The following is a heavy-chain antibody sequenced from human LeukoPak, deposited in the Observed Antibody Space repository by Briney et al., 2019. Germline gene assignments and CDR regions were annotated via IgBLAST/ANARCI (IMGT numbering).Heavy chain of an antibody. CDR2: IKQDGSEK. V-gene: IGHV3-7*01. CDR3: ARDRAYIVGASNFDY. D-gene: IGHD1-26*01. J-gene: IGHJ4*02. Sequence: GGSLRLSCAASGFSFGSNWMSWVRQAPGKGLEWVANIKQDGSEKYYVDSVKGRFTISRDNAKNSLYLQMNSLRAEDTAVYYCARDRAYIVGASNFDYWGQGTLVTVSS. CDR1: GFSFGSNW.